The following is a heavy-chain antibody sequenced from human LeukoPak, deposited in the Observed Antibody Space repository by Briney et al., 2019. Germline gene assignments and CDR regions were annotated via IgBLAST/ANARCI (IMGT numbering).Heavy chain of an antibody. CDR1: GYTFTSYG. Sequence: ASVKVSCKASGYTFTSYGISWVRQAPGQGLEWMGWISAYNGNTNYAQKLQGRVTMTTDTSTSTAYMELRSLRSDDTAVYYCAREFRAGVTTLNYYYMDVWGKGTTVTVSS. V-gene: IGHV1-18*01. J-gene: IGHJ6*03. CDR3: AREFRAGVTTLNYYYMDV. D-gene: IGHD4-11*01. CDR2: ISAYNGNT.